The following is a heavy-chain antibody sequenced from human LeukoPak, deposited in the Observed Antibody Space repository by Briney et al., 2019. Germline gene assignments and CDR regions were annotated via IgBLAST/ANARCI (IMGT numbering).Heavy chain of an antibody. Sequence: SETLSLTCAVYGGSFSGYYWSWIRQPPGKGLEWIGEINHSGSTNYNPSLKSRVTISVDRSKNQFSLKLSSVTAADTAVYYCARDNYGSGSFDYWGQGTLVTVSS. CDR2: INHSGST. V-gene: IGHV4-34*01. CDR3: ARDNYGSGSFDY. D-gene: IGHD3-10*01. J-gene: IGHJ4*02. CDR1: GGSFSGYY.